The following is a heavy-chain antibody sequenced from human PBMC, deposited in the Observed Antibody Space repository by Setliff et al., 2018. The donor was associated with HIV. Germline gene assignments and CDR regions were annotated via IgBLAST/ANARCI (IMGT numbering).Heavy chain of an antibody. D-gene: IGHD5-18*01. CDR2: IYYSGST. Sequence: SETLSLTCAVSGYSISSGYSWGWIRQPPGKGLEYIGSIYYSGSTYYNPSLKSRVTISVDTSKNQFSLKLSSVTAADTAVYYCARQDSYSYGYNYFDYWGQGTLVTVSS. V-gene: IGHV4-38-2*01. J-gene: IGHJ4*02. CDR1: GYSISSGYS. CDR3: ARQDSYSYGYNYFDY.